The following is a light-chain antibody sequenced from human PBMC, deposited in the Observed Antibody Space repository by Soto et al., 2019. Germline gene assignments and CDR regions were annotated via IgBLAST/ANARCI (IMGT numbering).Light chain of an antibody. CDR1: SSDVGGYNY. Sequence: QSVLTQPASVSGSPGPSITISCTGTSSDVGGYNYVSWYQQHPGKAPKLMIYDVSNRPSGVSNRFSGSKSGNTDSLTISGLQAEYEDDYYCSSYTSSSTLVVFGGGTKLTVL. J-gene: IGLJ2*01. V-gene: IGLV2-14*01. CDR2: DVS. CDR3: SSYTSSSTLVV.